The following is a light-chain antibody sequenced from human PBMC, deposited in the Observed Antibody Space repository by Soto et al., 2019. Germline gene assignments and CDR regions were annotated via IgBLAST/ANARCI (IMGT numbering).Light chain of an antibody. CDR1: QGFTTN. CDR2: DVS. Sequence: MSQSPATLSVSPGERVTLSCRAGQGFTTNFGWYQQISVQSPRLLIYDVSTRATGVPASFSGTGSETDFTLTISSLQPDDFATYYCQQYNTDSRAFGHGTKVDIK. CDR3: QQYNTDSRA. V-gene: IGKV3-15*01. J-gene: IGKJ1*01.